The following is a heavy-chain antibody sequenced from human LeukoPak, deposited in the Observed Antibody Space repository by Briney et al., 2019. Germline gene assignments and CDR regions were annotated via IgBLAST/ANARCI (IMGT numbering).Heavy chain of an antibody. V-gene: IGHV3-30*04. CDR1: GFTFSSYA. CDR3: ARLAVAANTGVY. CDR2: ISYDGSNK. Sequence: PGGSLRLSCAASGFTFSSYAMHWARQAPGKGLEWVAVISYDGSNKYYADSVKGRFTISRDNSKNTLYLQMNSLRAEDTAVYYCARLAVAANTGVYWGQGTLVTVSS. D-gene: IGHD6-19*01. J-gene: IGHJ4*02.